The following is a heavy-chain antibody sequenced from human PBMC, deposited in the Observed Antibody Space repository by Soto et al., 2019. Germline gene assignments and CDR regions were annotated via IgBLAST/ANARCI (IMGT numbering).Heavy chain of an antibody. J-gene: IGHJ4*02. D-gene: IGHD3-3*01. CDR3: ARRKYEAFDY. CDR2: IYSSGST. CDR1: GGSMSSHY. V-gene: IGHV4-4*07. Sequence: QVQLQESGPGLVKSSETLSLTCTVSGGSMSSHYWSWIRQPAGKGLEWIGRIYSSGSTNYNPSLKSRVTMSVDTSKNQFSLKLSSVTAADTAVYYCARRKYEAFDYWGQGTLVTVSS.